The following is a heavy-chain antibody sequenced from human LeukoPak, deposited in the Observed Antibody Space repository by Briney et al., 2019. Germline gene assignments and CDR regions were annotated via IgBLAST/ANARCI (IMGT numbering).Heavy chain of an antibody. CDR2: IIPIFGTA. CDR1: GGTFSSYA. V-gene: IGHV1-69*06. D-gene: IGHD3-9*01. Sequence: SVKVSCKASGGTFSSYAISWVRQAPGQGLEWMGGIIPIFGTANYAQKFQGRVTITADKSTSTAYMELSSLRSEDTAEYYCARGGDFDWLLSNWFDPWGQGTLVTVSS. J-gene: IGHJ5*02. CDR3: ARGGDFDWLLSNWFDP.